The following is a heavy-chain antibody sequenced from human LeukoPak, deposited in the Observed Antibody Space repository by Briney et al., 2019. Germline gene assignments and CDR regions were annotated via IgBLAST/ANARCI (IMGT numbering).Heavy chain of an antibody. CDR2: IYYSGST. V-gene: IGHV4-39*07. CDR1: GGSISSSNYY. Sequence: PSETLSLTCTVSGGSISSSNYYWGWIRQPPGKGLEWIGSIYYSGSTYYNPSLKSRVTISVDTSKNQFSLKLNSVTAADTAVYYCARDDPIAAAVGGMDVWGQGTTVTVSS. CDR3: ARDDPIAAAVGGMDV. J-gene: IGHJ6*02. D-gene: IGHD6-13*01.